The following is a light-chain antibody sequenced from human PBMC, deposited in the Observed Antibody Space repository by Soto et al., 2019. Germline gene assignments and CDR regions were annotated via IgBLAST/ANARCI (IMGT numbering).Light chain of an antibody. Sequence: QSVLTQPSSGSVCPGQWITISRTRANSDVGSYNLVSWYQQHPGKAPKLMIYEVSRRPSGVSNRFSGSKSGNTASLTISGLQAEDEADYYCCSYAGSSTFLYVFGTGT. CDR2: EVS. CDR3: CSYAGSSTFLYV. CDR1: NSDVGSYNL. V-gene: IGLV2-23*02. J-gene: IGLJ1*01.